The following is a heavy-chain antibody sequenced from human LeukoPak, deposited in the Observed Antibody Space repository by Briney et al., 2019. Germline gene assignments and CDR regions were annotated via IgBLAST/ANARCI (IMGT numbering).Heavy chain of an antibody. V-gene: IGHV4-4*07. CDR2: IYTSGST. Sequence: SETLSLTCTVSGGSISSYYWSWIRQPAGKGLEWIGRIYTSGSTNYNPSLKSRVTMSVDTSKNQFSLKLSSVTAADTAVYYCARGVAGYSSSWYSDWFDPWGQGTLVTVSS. D-gene: IGHD6-13*01. CDR1: GGSISSYY. CDR3: ARGVAGYSSSWYSDWFDP. J-gene: IGHJ5*02.